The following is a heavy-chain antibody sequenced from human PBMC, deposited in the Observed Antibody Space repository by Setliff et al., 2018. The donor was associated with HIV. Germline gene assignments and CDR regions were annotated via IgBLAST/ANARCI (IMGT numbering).Heavy chain of an antibody. Sequence: SETLSLTCAVYGESFSDYYWSWIRQPPGKGLEWIGEINHRESTNYNPSLKSRVTVSVDTSKKQFSLRLSSVSAADTALYYCARGGGITWRSYSFDYWGHGTLVTVSS. CDR1: GESFSDYY. J-gene: IGHJ4*01. V-gene: IGHV4-34*01. CDR2: INHREST. CDR3: ARGGGITWRSYSFDY. D-gene: IGHD3-10*01.